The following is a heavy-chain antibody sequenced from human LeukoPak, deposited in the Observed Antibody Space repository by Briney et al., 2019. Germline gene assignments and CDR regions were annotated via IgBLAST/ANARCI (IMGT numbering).Heavy chain of an antibody. CDR2: ISSSSSYI. D-gene: IGHD2-15*01. CDR1: GFTFSSYS. V-gene: IGHV3-21*01. J-gene: IGHJ6*02. CDR3: ARDRYCSGGSCYYYGMDV. Sequence: PGGSLRLSCAASGFTFSSYSMNWVRQAPGKGLEWVSSISSSSSYIYYADSVKGRFTISRDNAKNSLYLQMNSLRAEDTAVYYCARDRYCSGGSCYYYGMDVWGQGTTVTVSS.